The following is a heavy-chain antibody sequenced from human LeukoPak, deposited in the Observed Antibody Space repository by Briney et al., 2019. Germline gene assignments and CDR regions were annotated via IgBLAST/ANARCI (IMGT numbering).Heavy chain of an antibody. CDR2: MNPNSGNT. Sequence: GTSVTVSCKASGSTFTSYDINWVRQATGPGLEWMGWMNPNSGNTGYAQKFQGSVTMTRNTSISTAYMELSSLRCGDAAVYYCASAWFWRLMDVWGQGTTVTVSS. J-gene: IGHJ6*02. V-gene: IGHV1-8*01. CDR3: ASAWFWRLMDV. D-gene: IGHD3-3*01. CDR1: GSTFTSYD.